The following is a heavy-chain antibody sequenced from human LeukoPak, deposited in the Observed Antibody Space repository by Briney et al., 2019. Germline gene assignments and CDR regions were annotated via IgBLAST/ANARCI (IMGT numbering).Heavy chain of an antibody. D-gene: IGHD5-18*01. V-gene: IGHV3-9*01. CDR2: ITWDGYKI. Sequence: PGGSLRLSCEVSGFIFYDYVMYWVRHVPGKGLEWVSGITWDGYKIDYVESVKGRFTISRDNARNSLFLQMNRVRVEDTAFYYCVKGYSSSWSGYFDSWGQGTLVTVAS. J-gene: IGHJ4*02. CDR3: VKGYSSSWSGYFDS. CDR1: GFIFYDYV.